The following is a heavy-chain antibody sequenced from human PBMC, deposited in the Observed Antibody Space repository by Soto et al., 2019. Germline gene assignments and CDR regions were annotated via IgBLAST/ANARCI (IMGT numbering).Heavy chain of an antibody. V-gene: IGHV1-69*12. Sequence: QVKLVQSGAEVKKPGSSVTVSCKASGGTFSSYSISWVRQAPGQGLEWMGGIIPIFGTVNYAQKVQGRVTITEDESTSPAYMELSSLRSEDTDVYYCARVNHMGQQLWYFDLWGRGTLVTVAS. D-gene: IGHD2-21*01. J-gene: IGHJ2*01. CDR1: GGTFSSYS. CDR3: ARVNHMGQQLWYFDL. CDR2: IIPIFGTV.